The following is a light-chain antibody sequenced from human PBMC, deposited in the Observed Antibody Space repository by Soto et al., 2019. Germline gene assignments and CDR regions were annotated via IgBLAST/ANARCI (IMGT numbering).Light chain of an antibody. CDR1: SSDIGGYNY. CDR2: EVS. J-gene: IGLJ2*01. V-gene: IGLV2-14*01. CDR3: SSYTSSSTLV. Sequence: QSARTQPASVSGSPGQSITISCTGTSSDIGGYNYVSWYQHHPGRAPKLMIYEVSNRPSGISSRFSGSKSGNTASLTISGLQAEDEAAYYCSSYTSSSTLVFGGGTKLTVL.